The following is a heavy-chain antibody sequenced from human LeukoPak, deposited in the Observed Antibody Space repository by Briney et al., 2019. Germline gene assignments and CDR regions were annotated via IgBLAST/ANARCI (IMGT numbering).Heavy chain of an antibody. CDR3: AKERVAAAGSPYYYYYYMDV. Sequence: PGGSLRLSCAASGFTFDDYGMSWVRQAPGKGLEWVSGINWNGGSTGYADSVKGRFTISRDNSKNTLYLQMNSLRAEDTAVYYCAKERVAAAGSPYYYYYYMDVWGKGTTVTISS. CDR1: GFTFDDYG. D-gene: IGHD6-13*01. J-gene: IGHJ6*03. CDR2: INWNGGST. V-gene: IGHV3-20*04.